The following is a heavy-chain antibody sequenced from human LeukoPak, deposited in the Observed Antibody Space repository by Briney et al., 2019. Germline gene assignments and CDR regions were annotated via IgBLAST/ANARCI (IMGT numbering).Heavy chain of an antibody. Sequence: AGGSLRLSCAASGFTFSSYSMNWVRQAPGKGLEWVSSISSSSSYIYYADSVKGRFTISRDNAKNSLYLQMNSLKAEDTAVYYCAKDKFSPFDYWGQGTLVTVSS. CDR2: ISSSSSYI. V-gene: IGHV3-21*01. J-gene: IGHJ4*02. CDR3: AKDKFSPFDY. CDR1: GFTFSSYS.